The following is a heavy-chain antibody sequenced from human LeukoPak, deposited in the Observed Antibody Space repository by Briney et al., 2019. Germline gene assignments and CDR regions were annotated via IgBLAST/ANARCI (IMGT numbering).Heavy chain of an antibody. CDR2: ISSSGSTI. CDR1: GFTFSDYY. D-gene: IGHD6-19*01. V-gene: IGHV3-11*01. J-gene: IGHJ4*02. Sequence: GGSLRLSCAASGFTFSDYYMSWIRQAPGKGLEWVSYISSSGSTIYYADSVKGRFTISRDNSKNTLYLQMNSLRAEDTAVYYCARINSIVVAGTGSFFDYWGQGTLVTVSS. CDR3: ARINSIVVAGTGSFFDY.